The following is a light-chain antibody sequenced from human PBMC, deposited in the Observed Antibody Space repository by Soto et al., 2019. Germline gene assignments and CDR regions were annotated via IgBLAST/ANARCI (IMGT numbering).Light chain of an antibody. Sequence: DILMTQSPSSLSASVGDRVTITCRASRCISSDLNWYQQKPGKAPKVLIYAASNLQSGVPSRFSGSGSGTDFTLTITSLQPEDFATYSCQQSYSTPLSISFGQGTRLE. J-gene: IGKJ5*01. CDR1: RCISSD. CDR3: QQSYSTPLSIS. V-gene: IGKV1-39*01. CDR2: AAS.